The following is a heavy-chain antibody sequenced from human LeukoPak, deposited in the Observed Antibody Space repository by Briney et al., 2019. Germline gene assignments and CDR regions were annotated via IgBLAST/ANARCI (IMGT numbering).Heavy chain of an antibody. Sequence: GASVKVSCKTSGYTFTSYGISWVRQAPGQGLEWMGWISAFNGNKNCAQNLQGRVSLTTDTSTNTAYMELRSLKSDDTAVYYCVREWPFVATIHDAFDTWGQGTMVTVSS. CDR2: ISAFNGNK. CDR1: GYTFTSYG. V-gene: IGHV1-18*01. J-gene: IGHJ3*02. D-gene: IGHD5-12*01. CDR3: VREWPFVATIHDAFDT.